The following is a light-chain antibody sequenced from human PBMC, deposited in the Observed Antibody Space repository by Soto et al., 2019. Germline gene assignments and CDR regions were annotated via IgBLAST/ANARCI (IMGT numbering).Light chain of an antibody. CDR2: QDN. CDR3: QAWDSSNVV. V-gene: IGLV3-1*01. Sequence: SYELTQPPSVSVSPGQTARITCSGDKLGDRYAFWYQQKPGQSPVLVIYQDNKRPSGIPERFSGSNSGNTATLTISGTQAMDEADYYCQAWDSSNVVFGGGTKVTVL. J-gene: IGLJ2*01. CDR1: KLGDRY.